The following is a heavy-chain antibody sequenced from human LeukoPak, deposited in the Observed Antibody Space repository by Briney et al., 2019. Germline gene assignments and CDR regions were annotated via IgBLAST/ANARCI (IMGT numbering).Heavy chain of an antibody. CDR2: IYHSGST. J-gene: IGHJ5*02. CDR1: GGSISSSNW. CDR3: ARDTIVGATRSWFDP. Sequence: PSETLSLTCTVSGGSISSSNWWSWVRQPPGKGLEWIGEIYHSGSTNYNPSLKSRVTISVDKSKNQFSLKLSSVTAADTAVYYCARDTIVGATRSWFDPWGQGTLVTVSS. V-gene: IGHV4-4*02. D-gene: IGHD1-26*01.